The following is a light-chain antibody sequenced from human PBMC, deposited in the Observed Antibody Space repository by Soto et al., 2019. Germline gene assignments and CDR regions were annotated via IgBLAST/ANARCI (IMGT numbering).Light chain of an antibody. J-gene: IGLJ2*01. V-gene: IGLV2-23*02. CDR2: EDN. CDR1: SSNVGSYKL. Sequence: QSALTQPASVSGSPGQSITISCTGTSSNVGSYKLVSWYQQHPGKAPKLIIYEDNKRPSGVSNRFSGSKAGKTASLTIAGLQAEDEADYYCCSYAGSTTFVFGGGTKLTVL. CDR3: CSYAGSTTFV.